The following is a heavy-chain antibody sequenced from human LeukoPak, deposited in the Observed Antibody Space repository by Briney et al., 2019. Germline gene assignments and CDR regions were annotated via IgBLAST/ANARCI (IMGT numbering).Heavy chain of an antibody. CDR3: ARTGGYYYYYGMDV. J-gene: IGHJ6*02. CDR1: GGSISSGNYY. V-gene: IGHV4-30-4*01. D-gene: IGHD3-16*01. Sequence: SQTLSLTCTVSGGSISSGNYYWSWIRQPPGKGLEWIGYIFYLGSTYYNPSLRSRVSISVNTFQNQFSLKLTALTAADTAMYYCARTGGYYYYYGMDVWGQGTTVTVSS. CDR2: IFYLGST.